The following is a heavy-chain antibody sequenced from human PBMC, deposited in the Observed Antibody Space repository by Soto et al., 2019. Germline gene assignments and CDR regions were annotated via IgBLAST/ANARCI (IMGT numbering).Heavy chain of an antibody. CDR3: ARDGYDGSGSPYPAY. D-gene: IGHD3-10*01. CDR2: IYYLGST. J-gene: IGHJ4*02. Sequence: SETLSLTCTVSGDSMSEYFWSLVRQSPGKGLEWIGYIYYLGSTGYNPSLKSRVTISVDTSKRQFSLKLNSVTAADTAIYYCARDGYDGSGSPYPAYWGPGIQVTSPQ. CDR1: GDSMSEYF. V-gene: IGHV4-59*01.